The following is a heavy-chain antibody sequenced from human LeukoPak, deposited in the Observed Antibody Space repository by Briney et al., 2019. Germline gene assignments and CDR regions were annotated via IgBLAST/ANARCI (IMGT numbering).Heavy chain of an antibody. CDR3: ARLYSARFDP. CDR2: IYYSGST. J-gene: IGHJ5*02. Sequence: SETLSLTCTVSGGSISRYYWSWIRQPPGKGLEWIGYIYYSGSTSYNPSLKSRVTISVDTSKNQFSLKLSSVTVADTAVYYCARLYSARFDPWGQGTLVTVSS. V-gene: IGHV4-59*08. CDR1: GGSISRYY. D-gene: IGHD4-11*01.